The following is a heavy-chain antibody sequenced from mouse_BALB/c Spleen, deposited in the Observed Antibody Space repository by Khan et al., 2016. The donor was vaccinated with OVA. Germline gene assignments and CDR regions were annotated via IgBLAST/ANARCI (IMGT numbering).Heavy chain of an antibody. CDR1: GYSITSDYA. J-gene: IGHJ2*01. V-gene: IGHV3-2*02. CDR3: ARVHGGDFDY. CDR2: ISYSGNT. Sequence: VQLQQSGPGLVKPSQSLSLTCTVTGYSITSDYAWNWIRQFPGNKLELLGYISYSGNTKYNPSLKSRISVTRDTSKNQFFLQLNSVTTEDTATYYCARVHGGDFDYWGQGTTLTVSS.